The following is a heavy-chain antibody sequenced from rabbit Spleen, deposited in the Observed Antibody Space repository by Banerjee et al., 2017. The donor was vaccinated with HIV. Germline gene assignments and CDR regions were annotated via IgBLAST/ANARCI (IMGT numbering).Heavy chain of an antibody. D-gene: IGHD8-1*01. CDR3: ARDTGSSFSSYGMDL. Sequence: QEQLVESGGGLVQPEGSLTLTCKASGVSFSDKEVMCWVRQAPEKGLEWIGCIAGSSSGFTYSATWAKGRFTISKTSSTTVTLQMTSLTAADTATYFCARDTGSSFSSYGMDLWGPGTLVTVS. V-gene: IGHV1S45*01. CDR2: IAGSSSGFT. J-gene: IGHJ6*01. CDR1: GVSFSDKEV.